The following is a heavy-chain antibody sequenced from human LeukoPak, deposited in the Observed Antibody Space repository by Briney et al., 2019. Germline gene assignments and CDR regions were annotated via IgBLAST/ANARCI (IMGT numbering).Heavy chain of an antibody. CDR3: VRDGVDYSFEY. D-gene: IGHD4-11*01. Sequence: GGSLRLSCAASGFTVGSSFMSWVRQAPGKGLEWVSVIYSGGSTYYADSVKGRFTISRDNSKNTLYLQMNSLRADDTAVYYCVRDGVDYSFEYWGQGTLVTVSS. V-gene: IGHV3-53*01. CDR2: IYSGGST. J-gene: IGHJ4*02. CDR1: GFTVGSSF.